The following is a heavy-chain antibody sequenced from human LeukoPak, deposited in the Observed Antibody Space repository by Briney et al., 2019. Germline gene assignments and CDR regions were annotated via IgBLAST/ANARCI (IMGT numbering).Heavy chain of an antibody. J-gene: IGHJ4*02. V-gene: IGHV4-59*01. Sequence: PSETLSLTCTVSGASISSYYWSSIRQPPGKGLEWIGYIYYSGSTNYNPPLKSRVTTSVDTSKNKFSLKLSSVTAADTAVYYCARGGSYLGHCDYWGQGSLVTVSS. D-gene: IGHD1-26*01. CDR1: GASISSYY. CDR3: ARGGSYLGHCDY. CDR2: IYYSGST.